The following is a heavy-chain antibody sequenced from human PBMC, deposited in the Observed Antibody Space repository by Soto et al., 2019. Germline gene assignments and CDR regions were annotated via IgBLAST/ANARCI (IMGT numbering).Heavy chain of an antibody. D-gene: IGHD6-6*01. CDR2: ISGSGGSI. CDR3: AKRSHSSSGHFDY. CDR1: GFTFSSYA. Sequence: EVQLLESGGGLVQPGGSLRLSCAASGFTFSSYAMSWVRQAPGKGLEWVSAISGSGGSIYYADSVKGRFTISRDNSKNTLYLKMNSLRAEDTAVYYCAKRSHSSSGHFDYWGQGTLVTVSS. J-gene: IGHJ4*02. V-gene: IGHV3-23*01.